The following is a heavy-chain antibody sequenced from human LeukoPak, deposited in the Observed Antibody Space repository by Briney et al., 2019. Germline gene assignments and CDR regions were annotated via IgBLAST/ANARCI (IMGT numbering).Heavy chain of an antibody. J-gene: IGHJ4*02. V-gene: IGHV3-9*01. Sequence: GGSLRLSCAASGFTFDKYAMHWVRQAPGKGLEWVSGISWNSGSIGYEDSVKGRFTISRDNAKNSLYLQMNSLRAEDTAVYYCARVGRNYFDYWGQGTLVTVSS. CDR2: ISWNSGSI. CDR1: GFTFDKYA. CDR3: ARVGRNYFDY. D-gene: IGHD3-10*01.